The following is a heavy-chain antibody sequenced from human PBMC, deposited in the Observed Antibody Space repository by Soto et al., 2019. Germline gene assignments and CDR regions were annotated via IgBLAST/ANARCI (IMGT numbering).Heavy chain of an antibody. CDR2: MYHTGST. Sequence: QVQLQESGPGLVKPSGTLSLTCAVSGGSISSSSWWSWVRQPPGEGLEWIGEMYHTGSTNYNPSLKSRVTISVDKSKTQFSLELSSVTAADTAVYYCARQTAVGRAFDYWGQGTLVTVSS. J-gene: IGHJ4*02. CDR3: ARQTAVGRAFDY. V-gene: IGHV4-4*02. CDR1: GGSISSSSW. D-gene: IGHD6-13*01.